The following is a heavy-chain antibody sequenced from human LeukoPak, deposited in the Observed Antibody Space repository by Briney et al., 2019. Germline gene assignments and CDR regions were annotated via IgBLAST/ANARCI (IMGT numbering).Heavy chain of an antibody. D-gene: IGHD2-2*01. V-gene: IGHV3-9*01. J-gene: IGHJ4*02. CDR3: AKGYCSSTSCYVDY. CDR2: ISWNSGSI. Sequence: GGSLRLSCAASGFTFSSYAMSWVRQAPGKGLEWVSGISWNSGSIGYADSVKGRFTISRDNAKNSLYLQMNSLRAEDTALYYCAKGYCSSTSCYVDYWGQGTLVTVSS. CDR1: GFTFSSYA.